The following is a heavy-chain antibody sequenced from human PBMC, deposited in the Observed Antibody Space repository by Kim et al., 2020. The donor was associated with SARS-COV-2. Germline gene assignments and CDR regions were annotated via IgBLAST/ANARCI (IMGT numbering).Heavy chain of an antibody. Sequence: ASVKVSCKVSGYTLTELSMHWVRQAPGKGLEWMGGFDPEDGETIYAQKFQGRVTMTEDTSTDTAYMELSSLRSEDTAVYYCATEWRSTVVGITMVRGVRTPLSYWGQGTLVTVSS. CDR3: ATEWRSTVVGITMVRGVRTPLSY. J-gene: IGHJ4*02. CDR2: FDPEDGET. CDR1: GYTLTELS. V-gene: IGHV1-24*01. D-gene: IGHD3-10*01.